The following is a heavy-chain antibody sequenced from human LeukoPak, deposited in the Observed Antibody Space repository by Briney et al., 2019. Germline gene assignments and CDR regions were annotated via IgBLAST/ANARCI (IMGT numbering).Heavy chain of an antibody. CDR3: VRAVEYYYDSSGYAVDY. D-gene: IGHD3-22*01. CDR1: GFTFARYS. CDR2: ISSSSSNI. J-gene: IGHJ4*02. Sequence: KPGGSLRLSRAASGFTFARYSMNWVRQAPGKGLEWVSSISSSSSNIYYADSVTGRFTISRDNAKNSLYLQMNSLRAEDTAVYYCVRAVEYYYDSSGYAVDYWGQGTLVTVSS. V-gene: IGHV3-21*01.